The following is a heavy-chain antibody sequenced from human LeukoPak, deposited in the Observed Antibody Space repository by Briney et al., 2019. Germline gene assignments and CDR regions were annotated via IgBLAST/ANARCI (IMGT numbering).Heavy chain of an antibody. D-gene: IGHD3-16*02. CDR1: GFTFSDHY. V-gene: IGHV3-11*01. CDR3: ARDRQDYVWGSYRDY. CDR2: ISTSGTTI. Sequence: GGSLRLSCVASGFTFSDHYMSWIRQAPGKGLEWVSYISTSGTTIYYADSVKGRFTISRDNAKNSLYLQMNSLRVEDTVVYYCARDRQDYVWGSYRDYWGQGTLVTVSS. J-gene: IGHJ4*02.